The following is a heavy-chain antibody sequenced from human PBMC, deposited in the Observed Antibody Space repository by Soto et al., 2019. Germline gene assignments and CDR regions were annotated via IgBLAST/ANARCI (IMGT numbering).Heavy chain of an antibody. CDR2: IYYSGST. J-gene: IGHJ4*02. D-gene: IGHD1-1*01. CDR1: GGSISSGDYY. V-gene: IGHV4-31*03. Sequence: QVQLQESGPGLVKPSQTLSLTCTVSGGSISSGDYYWSWIRQHPGKGLEWIGYIYYSGSTYYNPSLKCRVNISVDTSKNQFSLKLSSVTAADTAVYYCARWPQLEPRFDYWGQGTLVTVSS. CDR3: ARWPQLEPRFDY.